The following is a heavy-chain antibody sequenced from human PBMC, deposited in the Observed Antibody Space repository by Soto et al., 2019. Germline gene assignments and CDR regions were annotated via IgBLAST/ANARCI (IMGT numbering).Heavy chain of an antibody. CDR3: ARDHSAETFDP. V-gene: IGHV1-24*01. CDR2: FDPEDGTA. D-gene: IGHD6-25*01. Sequence: ASVKVSCKVSGYTLSESSMHWVRQAPGKGLEWMGGFDPEDGTANYAQKFQGRVTITADESTSTAYMELSSLRSEDTAVYYCARDHSAETFDPWGQGTLVTVSS. CDR1: GYTLSESS. J-gene: IGHJ5*02.